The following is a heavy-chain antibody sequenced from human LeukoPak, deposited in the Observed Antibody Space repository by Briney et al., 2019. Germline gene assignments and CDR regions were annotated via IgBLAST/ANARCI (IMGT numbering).Heavy chain of an antibody. CDR2: MNPNSRNT. J-gene: IGHJ6*03. Sequence: GASVKVSCKASGYTFTAYHINWVRQATGQGLAWMGWMNPNSRNTGYAQKFPGRVTITRNSSIGTAYLELRSLRSEDTAVYYCARAVPGALHCNSTSCYTDAYYMDVWDKGTTVTVSS. CDR1: GYTFTAYH. V-gene: IGHV1-8*03. CDR3: ARAVPGALHCNSTSCYTDAYYMDV. D-gene: IGHD2-2*02.